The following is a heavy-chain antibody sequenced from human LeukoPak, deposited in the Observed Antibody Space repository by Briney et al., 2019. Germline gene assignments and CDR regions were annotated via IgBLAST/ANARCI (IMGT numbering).Heavy chain of an antibody. J-gene: IGHJ4*02. Sequence: GGSLRLSCTASGFTFSNYKMNWVRQAPGKGLEWISYIDSSSSTIYYADSGKGRFTISRDNSKNTLYLQMNSLRAEDTAVYYCAKRQHTYSSGWPFDYWGQGTLVTVSS. CDR1: GFTFSNYK. CDR2: IDSSSSTI. D-gene: IGHD6-19*01. V-gene: IGHV3-48*01. CDR3: AKRQHTYSSGWPFDY.